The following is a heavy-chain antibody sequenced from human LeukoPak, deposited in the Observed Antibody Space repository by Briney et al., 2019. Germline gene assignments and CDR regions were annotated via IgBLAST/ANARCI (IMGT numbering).Heavy chain of an antibody. J-gene: IGHJ4*02. CDR1: GGSISSYY. V-gene: IGHV4-59*01. Sequence: PSGTLSLTCTVSGGSISSYYWSWIRQPPGKGLEWIGNIYYSGSTNYNPSLKSRVTISVDTSKNQFSLKLSSVTAADTAVYYCASGAGYSSGTFDYWGQGTLVTVSS. D-gene: IGHD6-19*01. CDR2: IYYSGST. CDR3: ASGAGYSSGTFDY.